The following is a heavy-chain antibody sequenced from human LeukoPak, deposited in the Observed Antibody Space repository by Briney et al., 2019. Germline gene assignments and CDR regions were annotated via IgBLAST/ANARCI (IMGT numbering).Heavy chain of an antibody. CDR3: ARDFAYCSSTSCYKYFQH. J-gene: IGHJ1*01. Sequence: GGSLRLSCAASGFTFSSYGMHWVRQAPGKGLEWVANIKQDGSEKYYVDSVKGRFTISRDNAKNSLYLQMNSLRAEDTAVYYCARDFAYCSSTSCYKYFQHWGQGTLVTVSS. V-gene: IGHV3-7*01. CDR2: IKQDGSEK. CDR1: GFTFSSYG. D-gene: IGHD2-2*02.